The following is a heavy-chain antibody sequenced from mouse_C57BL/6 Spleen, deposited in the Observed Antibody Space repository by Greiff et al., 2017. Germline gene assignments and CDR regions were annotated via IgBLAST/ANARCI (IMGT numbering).Heavy chain of an antibody. CDR2: IDPSDSYT. Sequence: QVHVKQPGAELVRPGPSVKLSCKASGYTFTSYWMHWVKQRPGQGLEWIGVIDPSDSYTNYNQKFKGKATLTVDTSSSTAYMQLSSLTSEDSAVYYCARGGLRPGGYYAMDYWGQGTSVTVSS. CDR3: ARGGLRPGGYYAMDY. J-gene: IGHJ4*01. V-gene: IGHV1-59*01. D-gene: IGHD2-4*01. CDR1: GYTFTSYW.